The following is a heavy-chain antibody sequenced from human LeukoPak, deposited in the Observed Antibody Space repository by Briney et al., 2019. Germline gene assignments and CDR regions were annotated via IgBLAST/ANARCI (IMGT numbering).Heavy chain of an antibody. V-gene: IGHV3-11*01. CDR3: ARDARQQLVERFDY. D-gene: IGHD6-13*01. CDR1: GFTFSDYY. J-gene: IGHJ4*02. Sequence: GGSPRLSCAASGFTFSDYYMSWIRQAPGKGLEWVSYISSSGSTIYYADSVKGRFTISRDNAKNSLYLQMNSLRAEDTAVYYCARDARQQLVERFDYWGQGTLVTVSS. CDR2: ISSSGSTI.